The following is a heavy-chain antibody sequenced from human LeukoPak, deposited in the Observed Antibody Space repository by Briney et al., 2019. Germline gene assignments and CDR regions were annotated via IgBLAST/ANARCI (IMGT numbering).Heavy chain of an antibody. CDR3: ARIGLEVPAANY. Sequence: GGSLRLSCAASGFTVSSNYMSWVRQAPGKGLEWVSFIYSGGSTYYADSVKGRFTISRDNSKNTLYLQMNSLRAEDTAVYYCARIGLEVPAANYWGQGTLVTVSS. V-gene: IGHV3-53*01. D-gene: IGHD2-2*01. J-gene: IGHJ4*02. CDR2: IYSGGST. CDR1: GFTVSSNY.